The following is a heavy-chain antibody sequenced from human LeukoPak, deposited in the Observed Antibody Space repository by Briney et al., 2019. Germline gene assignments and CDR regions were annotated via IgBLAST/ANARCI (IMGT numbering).Heavy chain of an antibody. CDR1: GYTFTDYY. J-gene: IGHJ4*02. V-gene: IGHV1-2*02. CDR2: INPDSGYT. Sequence: ASVKVSCKTSGYTFTDYYIHWVRQAPGQGLEWMGWINPDSGYTNYAQKFQGRVTMTRDTSINTAYMELSRLTSDDTAVYYCSRGLINGHDFDYWGQGTVVTVSS. CDR3: SRGLINGHDFDY. D-gene: IGHD2-8*01.